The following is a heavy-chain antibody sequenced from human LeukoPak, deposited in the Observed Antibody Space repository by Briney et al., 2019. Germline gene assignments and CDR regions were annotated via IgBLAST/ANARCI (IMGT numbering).Heavy chain of an antibody. CDR2: IIPIFGTA. CDR3: ASSGLEDSSGYYPLTAFDI. D-gene: IGHD3-22*01. Sequence: GASVEVSCKASGGTFSSYAISWVRQAPGQGLEWMGGIIPIFGTANYAQKFQGRVTITTDESTSTAYMELSSLRSEDTAVYYCASSGLEDSSGYYPLTAFDIWGQGTMVTVSS. CDR1: GGTFSSYA. V-gene: IGHV1-69*05. J-gene: IGHJ3*02.